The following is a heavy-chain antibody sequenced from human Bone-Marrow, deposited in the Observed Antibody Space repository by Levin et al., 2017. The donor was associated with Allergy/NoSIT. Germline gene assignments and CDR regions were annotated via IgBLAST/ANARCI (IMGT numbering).Heavy chain of an antibody. CDR2: IYWDDDK. CDR1: GFSLSTGGVG. V-gene: IGHV2-5*02. CDR3: AHNSGYSSSRWWNNWFDP. D-gene: IGHD6-13*01. J-gene: IGHJ5*02. Sequence: SGPTLVKPTQTLTLTCTFSGFSLSTGGVGVGWIRQPPGKALEWLALIYWDDDKRYNPPLKSRLTITKDTTRNKVVLTMTNMEPVDTATYFCAHNSGYSSSRWWNNWFDPWGQGTLVTVSS.